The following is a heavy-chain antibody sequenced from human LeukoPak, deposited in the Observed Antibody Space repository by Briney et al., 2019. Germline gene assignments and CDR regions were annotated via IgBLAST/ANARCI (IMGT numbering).Heavy chain of an antibody. CDR3: TTGPYDYGSGTYYH. J-gene: IGHJ4*02. D-gene: IGHD3-10*01. V-gene: IGHV3-15*01. Sequence: GGSLRLSCAASGFSFSNAWMSWVRQAPGKGLEWVGRIKSKTDGGTTDYAAPVKGRFTISRDDSKNTLYVQMNSLKTEDTAVYYCTTGPYDYGSGTYYHWGQGTLVTVSS. CDR2: IKSKTDGGTT. CDR1: GFSFSNAW.